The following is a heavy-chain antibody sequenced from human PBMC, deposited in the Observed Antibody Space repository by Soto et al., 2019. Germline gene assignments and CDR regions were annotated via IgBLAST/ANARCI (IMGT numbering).Heavy chain of an antibody. CDR2: ISGSGGST. V-gene: IGHV3-23*01. D-gene: IGHD6-13*01. Sequence: GGSLRLSCAASGFTFSSYAMSWVRQAPGKGLEWVSAISGSGGSTYYADSVKGRFTISRDNSKNTLYLQMNSLRAEDTAVYYCAKGPNLGLRLLSWYFDFWGQGTLVTVSS. CDR1: GFTFSSYA. CDR3: AKGPNLGLRLLSWYFDF. J-gene: IGHJ4*02.